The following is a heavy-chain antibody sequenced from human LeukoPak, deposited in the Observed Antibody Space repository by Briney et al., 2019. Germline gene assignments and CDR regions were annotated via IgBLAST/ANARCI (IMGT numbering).Heavy chain of an antibody. CDR2: IKTDGSEK. CDR1: GFTFSDFW. V-gene: IGHV3-7*01. D-gene: IGHD3-22*01. J-gene: IGHJ1*01. Sequence: GGSLRLSCAASGFTFSDFWMGWVRQAPGKGLQWVANIKTDGSEKYYVDSVKGRFTISRDNAKNSLYLQMNSLRAEDTAVYYCATYSSLNRREFQFWGQGTLLTVSS. CDR3: ATYSSLNRREFQF.